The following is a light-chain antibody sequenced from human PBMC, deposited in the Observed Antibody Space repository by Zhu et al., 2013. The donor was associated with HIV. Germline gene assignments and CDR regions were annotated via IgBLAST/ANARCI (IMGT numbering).Light chain of an antibody. V-gene: IGKV4-1*01. CDR1: QSVLYNSNNKNY. J-gene: IGKJ2*01. CDR2: WSS. CDR3: QQYYSSPHT. Sequence: DIVMTQSPDSLAVSLGERATINCKSNQSVLYNSNNKNYLAWYQQKPGQSPKLLFYWSSTRESGVPDRFSGSGSGTDFTLTISSLQAEDVAVYYCQQYYSSPHTFGQGTRL.